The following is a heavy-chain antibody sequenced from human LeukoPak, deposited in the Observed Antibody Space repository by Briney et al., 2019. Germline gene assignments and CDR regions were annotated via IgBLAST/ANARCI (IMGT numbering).Heavy chain of an antibody. CDR2: ISYDGTIE. CDR3: ARDRTYFYDSGSSGPHYFDY. J-gene: IGHJ4*02. CDR1: GFTFSDYY. V-gene: IGHV3-30*01. D-gene: IGHD3-10*01. Sequence: PGGSLRLSCAASGFTFSDYYMSWIRQAPGKGLEWVAVISYDGTIEYHADSVKGRFTISRDNSKNTLYLQMNSLRAEDTAVYYCARDRTYFYDSGSSGPHYFDYWGQGTLVTVSS.